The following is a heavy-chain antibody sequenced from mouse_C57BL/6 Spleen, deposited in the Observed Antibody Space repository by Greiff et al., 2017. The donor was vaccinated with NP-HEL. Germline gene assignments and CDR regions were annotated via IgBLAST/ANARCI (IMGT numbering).Heavy chain of an antibody. D-gene: IGHD1-1*01. V-gene: IGHV14-4*01. Sequence: EVQGVESGAELVRPGASVKLSCTASGFNIKDDYMHWVKQRPEQGLEWIGWIDPENGDTEYASKFQGKATITADTSSNTAYLQLSSLTSEDTAVYYCTTGYYGSSLDYWGQGTTLTVSS. CDR1: GFNIKDDY. CDR3: TTGYYGSSLDY. CDR2: IDPENGDT. J-gene: IGHJ2*01.